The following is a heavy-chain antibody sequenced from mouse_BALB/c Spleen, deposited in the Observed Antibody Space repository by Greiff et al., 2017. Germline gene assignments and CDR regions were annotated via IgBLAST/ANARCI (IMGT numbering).Heavy chain of an antibody. CDR2: ISNGGGST. CDR1: GFTFSSYT. J-gene: IGHJ3*01. V-gene: IGHV5-12-2*01. CDR3: ARHGYYYGSSSAWFAY. Sequence: EVKLMESGGDLVQPGGSLKLSCAASGFTFSSYTMSWVRQTPEKRLEWVAYISNGGGSTYYPDTVKGRFTISRDNAKNTLYLQMSSLKSEDTAMYYCARHGYYYGSSSAWFAYWGQGTLVTVSA. D-gene: IGHD1-1*01.